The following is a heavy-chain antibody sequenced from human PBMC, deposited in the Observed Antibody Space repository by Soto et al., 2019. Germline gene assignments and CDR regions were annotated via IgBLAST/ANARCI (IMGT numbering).Heavy chain of an antibody. J-gene: IGHJ4*02. V-gene: IGHV3-23*01. CDR3: AKDGSWLSSTYFDY. D-gene: IGHD3-22*01. CDR2: ISDSGGRT. CDR1: GFTFSTYA. Sequence: QPGGSLRLSCAASGFTFSTYAMSWVRQAPGKGLEWVSAISDSGGRTYYADSVQGRFTISRDNSKNTLYLQMNSLRAEDTAVYYCAKDGSWLSSTYFDYWGQGTLVTVSS.